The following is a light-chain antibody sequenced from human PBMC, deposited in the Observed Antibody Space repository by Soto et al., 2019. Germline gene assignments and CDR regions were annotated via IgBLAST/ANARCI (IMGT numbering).Light chain of an antibody. J-gene: IGLJ1*01. V-gene: IGLV2-8*01. CDR2: EVS. CDR1: SSDVGGYKY. Sequence: QSALTQPPSASGSPGQSVTISCTGTSSDVGGYKYVSWFQQHPGKAPKLMICEVSKRPSGVPDRFSGSRSGNTASLTVSGLQAEDEADYYCSSYAGSNNLVFGTGTKVTVL. CDR3: SSYAGSNNLV.